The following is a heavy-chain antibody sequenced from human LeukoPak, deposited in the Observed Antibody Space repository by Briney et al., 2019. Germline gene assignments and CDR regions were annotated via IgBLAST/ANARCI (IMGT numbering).Heavy chain of an antibody. Sequence: PGGSLRLSCAASGFTFDDYAMHWVRQAPGKGLEWVSGISWNSGSIGYADSVKGRFTISRDNAKNSLYLQMNSLRAEDTALYYCAKDMRGVPAAINYYYYMDVWGKGTTVTVSS. CDR1: GFTFDDYA. J-gene: IGHJ6*03. CDR2: ISWNSGSI. V-gene: IGHV3-9*01. CDR3: AKDMRGVPAAINYYYYMDV. D-gene: IGHD2-2*02.